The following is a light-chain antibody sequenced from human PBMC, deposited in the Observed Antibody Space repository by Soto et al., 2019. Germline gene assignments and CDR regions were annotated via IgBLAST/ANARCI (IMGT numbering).Light chain of an antibody. CDR3: QQYGSSPLT. J-gene: IGKJ3*01. Sequence: EIVLTQSPGTLSLSPGERATLSCRASQGVSSSHLAWYQQKPGQAPRLLIYGTSSRATGIPDRFSGSGSGTDFTLTISRLEPEDFAVYYCQQYGSSPLTLGPGTKVDIK. CDR2: GTS. V-gene: IGKV3-20*01. CDR1: QGVSSSH.